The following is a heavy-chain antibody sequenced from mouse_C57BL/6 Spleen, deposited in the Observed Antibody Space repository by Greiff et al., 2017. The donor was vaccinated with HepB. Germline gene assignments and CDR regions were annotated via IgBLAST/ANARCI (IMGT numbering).Heavy chain of an antibody. CDR2: IDPSDSYT. J-gene: IGHJ2*01. CDR3: ARLYGYGESFFDY. D-gene: IGHD2-2*01. CDR1: GYTFTSYW. Sequence: QVQLQQPGAELVKPGASVKLSCKASGYTFTSYWMQWVKQRPGQGLEWIGEIDPSDSYTNYNQKFKGKATLTVDTSSSTAYMQLSSLTSEDSAVYYCARLYGYGESFFDYWGQVTTLTVSS. V-gene: IGHV1-50*01.